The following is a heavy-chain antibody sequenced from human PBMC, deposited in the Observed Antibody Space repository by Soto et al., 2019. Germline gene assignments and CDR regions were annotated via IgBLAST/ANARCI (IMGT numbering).Heavy chain of an antibody. J-gene: IGHJ3*02. V-gene: IGHV4-59*08. CDR2: IYYSGNT. CDR1: GGSISTYY. CDR3: ARHKTFGADDVFDI. D-gene: IGHD3-16*01. Sequence: QVQLQESGPGLVKPSETLSLTCTVSGGSISTYYLSWIRQPPGKGLEWIDYIYYSGNTNYNPSLRSRVTISIDTSKNQFSLNLSSVTAADTAMYYCARHKTFGADDVFDIWGQGTMVTVSS.